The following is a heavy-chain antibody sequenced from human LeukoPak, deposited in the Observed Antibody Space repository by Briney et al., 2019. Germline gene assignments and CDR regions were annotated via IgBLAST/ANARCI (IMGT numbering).Heavy chain of an antibody. Sequence: GGSLRLSCAASGFPFSSYWMSWVRQAPGKGLEWVANIKGDGSEKYYVDSVKGRFTMSRDNGKNLLYLQMNSLRAEDTAVYYCARDGPSSATYCEGGAYWGQGTPVTVSS. CDR2: IKGDGSEK. D-gene: IGHD3-22*01. J-gene: IGHJ4*02. CDR3: ARDGPSSATYCEGGAY. CDR1: GFPFSSYW. V-gene: IGHV3-7*03.